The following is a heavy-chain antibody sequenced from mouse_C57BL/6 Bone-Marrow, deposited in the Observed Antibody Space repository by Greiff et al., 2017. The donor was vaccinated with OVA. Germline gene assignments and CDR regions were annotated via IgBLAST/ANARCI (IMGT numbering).Heavy chain of an antibody. CDR2: INPSSGYT. CDR3: ARWYYAMDY. CDR1: GYTFTSYW. J-gene: IGHJ4*01. V-gene: IGHV1-7*01. Sequence: QVQLQQSGAELAKPGASVKLSCKASGYTFTSYWMHWVKQRPGQGLEWIGYINPSSGYTKYNQKFKDKATLTADISSSTAYMQLSSLTYEDSAVYYCARWYYAMDYWGQGTSVTVSS.